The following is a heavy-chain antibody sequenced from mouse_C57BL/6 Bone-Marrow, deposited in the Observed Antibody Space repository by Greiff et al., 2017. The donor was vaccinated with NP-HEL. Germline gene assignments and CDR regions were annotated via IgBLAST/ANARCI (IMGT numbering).Heavy chain of an antibody. CDR1: GFSLTSYG. CDR3: ARSYYGSSYDYYAMDY. CDR2: IWSGGST. D-gene: IGHD1-1*01. J-gene: IGHJ4*01. V-gene: IGHV2-2*01. Sequence: QVQLQSGPGLVQPSQSLSITCTVSGFSLTSYGVHWVRQSPGKGLEWLGVIWSGGSTDYNAAFISRLSISKDNSKSQVFFKMNSLQADDTAIYYCARSYYGSSYDYYAMDYWGQGTSVTVSS.